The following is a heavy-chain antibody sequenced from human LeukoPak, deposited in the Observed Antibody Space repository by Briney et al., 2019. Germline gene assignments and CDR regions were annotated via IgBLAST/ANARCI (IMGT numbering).Heavy chain of an antibody. J-gene: IGHJ6*04. V-gene: IGHV3-7*01. D-gene: IGHD3-10*02. Sequence: GGSLRLSCAAPGFTFSSYNMSWVRQAPGKGLEWVANIKQDGSEKYYVDSVKGRFTISRDNAKNSLYLQMNSLRAEDTAVYYCAELGITMIGGVWGKGTTVTISS. CDR1: GFTFSSYN. CDR3: AELGITMIGGV. CDR2: IKQDGSEK.